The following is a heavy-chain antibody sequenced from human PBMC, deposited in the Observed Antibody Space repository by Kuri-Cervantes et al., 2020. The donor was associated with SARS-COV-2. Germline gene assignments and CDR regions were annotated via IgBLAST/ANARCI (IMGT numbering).Heavy chain of an antibody. J-gene: IGHJ4*02. CDR2: ISSVNNYV. CDR3: ARQLYYYYDNSRRGIDY. V-gene: IGHV3-21*01. CDR1: GFTFSSYA. D-gene: IGHD3-22*01. Sequence: GESLKISCAASGFTFSSYAMSWVRQAPGKGLEWVSFISSVNNYVGYTDSVNGRFTISRDNAENSVFLQMNSLRAEDTAVYYCARQLYYYYDNSRRGIDYWGQGTLVTVSS.